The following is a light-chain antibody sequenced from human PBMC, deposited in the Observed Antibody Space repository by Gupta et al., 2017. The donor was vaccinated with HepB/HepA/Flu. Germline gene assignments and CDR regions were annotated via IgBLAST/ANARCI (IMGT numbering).Light chain of an antibody. CDR2: RKN. V-gene: IGLV1-47*01. CDR3: ATWDDRLSGEV. J-gene: IGLJ1*01. Sequence: QSVLTQPPSASGTPGQRVTISCSGSSSNIGSNYVYWYQQFPGKDTKRLIYRKNQRPSGVNARFSCYQSGNYASRATSGLRSDEMADDYCATWDDRLSGEVFGNGTNVTVL. CDR1: SSNIGSNY.